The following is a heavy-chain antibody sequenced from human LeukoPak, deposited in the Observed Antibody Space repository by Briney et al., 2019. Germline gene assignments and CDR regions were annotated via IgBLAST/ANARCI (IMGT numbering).Heavy chain of an antibody. CDR2: IYHSGST. J-gene: IGHJ4*02. Sequence: PSETLSLTCSVSGHSISTNNFWAWIRQPPGKGLEWIGNIYHSGSTYYNPSLKNRVTISVDTSKNQFSLKLTSVTAADTAVYYCAREVVAAAGTVDYWGQGTLVTVSS. CDR3: AREVVAAAGTVDY. CDR1: GHSISTNNF. D-gene: IGHD6-13*01. V-gene: IGHV4-38-2*02.